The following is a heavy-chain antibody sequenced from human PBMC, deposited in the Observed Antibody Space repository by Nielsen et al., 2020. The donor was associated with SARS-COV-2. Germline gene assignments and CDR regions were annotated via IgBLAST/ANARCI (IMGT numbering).Heavy chain of an antibody. J-gene: IGHJ4*02. CDR1: GLTFSSYA. CDR3: AKGLGSSWYGDTFDY. V-gene: IGHV3-23*01. CDR2: ISGSGGST. D-gene: IGHD6-13*01. Sequence: GESLKISCAASGLTFSSYAMSWVRQAPGKGLEWVSVISGSGGSTYYADSVKGRFTISRDNSKNTLYLQMNSLRAEDTAVYYCAKGLGSSWYGDTFDYWGQGTLVTVSS.